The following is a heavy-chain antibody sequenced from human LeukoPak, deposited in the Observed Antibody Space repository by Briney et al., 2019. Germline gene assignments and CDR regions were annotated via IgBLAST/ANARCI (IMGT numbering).Heavy chain of an antibody. J-gene: IGHJ3*02. CDR1: GFIFSSYG. Sequence: GGSLRLSCAASGFIFSSYGMHWVRQVPGKGLEWVAVIWSDGSNKYYADTVKARFTISRDNSKNTLYLQMNSLRAEDTAVYYCAKAILYSSGWSRAFDIWGQGAMVTVSS. D-gene: IGHD6-19*01. V-gene: IGHV3-30*02. CDR3: AKAILYSSGWSRAFDI. CDR2: IWSDGSNK.